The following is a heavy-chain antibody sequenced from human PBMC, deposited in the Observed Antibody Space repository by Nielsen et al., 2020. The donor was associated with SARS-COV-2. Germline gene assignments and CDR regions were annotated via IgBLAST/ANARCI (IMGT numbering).Heavy chain of an antibody. Sequence: ASVKVSCKASGYIITNYWIHWVRQAPGQGLEWMGIMDPSSGSTNYAQKFQGRVTMTRDTSISTAYMELSRLRSDDTAVYYCARDVGGDRYSSGYWGQGTLVTVSS. CDR3: ARDVGGDRYSSGY. V-gene: IGHV1-2*02. CDR2: MDPSSGST. CDR1: GYIITNYW. D-gene: IGHD6-19*01. J-gene: IGHJ4*02.